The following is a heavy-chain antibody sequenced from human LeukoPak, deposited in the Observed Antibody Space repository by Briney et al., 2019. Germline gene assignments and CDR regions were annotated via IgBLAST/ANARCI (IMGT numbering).Heavy chain of an antibody. V-gene: IGHV1-24*01. CDR2: FGAGDGGT. D-gene: IGHD3-3*01. J-gene: IGHJ4*02. Sequence: GASVKVSCEVSGYTLTGLSMHWVRQAPGKGLEWVGGFGAGDGGTIYAEKVKGRVTMTGDTPTKTAYMEWSSMRSEDTAVSYCATPNPPLLRFLETQYYFDYWGQGTLVTVSS. CDR1: GYTLTGLS. CDR3: ATPNPPLLRFLETQYYFDY.